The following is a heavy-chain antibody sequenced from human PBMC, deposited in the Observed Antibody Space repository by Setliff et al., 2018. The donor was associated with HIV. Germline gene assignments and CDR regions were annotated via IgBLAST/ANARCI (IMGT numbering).Heavy chain of an antibody. J-gene: IGHJ4*02. V-gene: IGHV1-69*05. CDR3: ARAHRDARNHREEDY. Sequence: AASVKVSCKAYAGTFNNYAISWVRQAPGQGLEWVGGIVPIVGVIRYAQKFQGRVTITTDASTTTVYLEMTSLSSEDTATYYCARAHRDARNHREEDYWGQGTLVTVSS. CDR2: IVPIVGVI. CDR1: AGTFNNYA. D-gene: IGHD1-26*01.